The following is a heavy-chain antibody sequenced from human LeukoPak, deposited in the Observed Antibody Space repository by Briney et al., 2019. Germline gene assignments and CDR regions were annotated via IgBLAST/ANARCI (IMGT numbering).Heavy chain of an antibody. D-gene: IGHD4-17*01. V-gene: IGHV3-21*01. CDR3: ARDLDYGDPSDY. CDR1: GFTFSSYS. Sequence: GGSLRLTCAASGFTFSSYSMNWVRQAPGKGLEWVSSISSSSSYIYYADSVKGRFTISRDNAKNSLYLQMNSLRAEDTAVYYCARDLDYGDPSDYWGQGTLVTVSS. J-gene: IGHJ4*02. CDR2: ISSSSSYI.